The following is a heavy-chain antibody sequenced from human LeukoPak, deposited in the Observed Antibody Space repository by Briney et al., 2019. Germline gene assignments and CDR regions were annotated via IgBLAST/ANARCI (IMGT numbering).Heavy chain of an antibody. V-gene: IGHV4-39*07. Sequence: PSETLSLTCTVSGGSISSSSYYWGWIRQPPGKGLEWIGSIYYSGSTYYNPSLKSRVTISVDTSKNQFSLKLSSVTAADTAVYYCARDCVYGSSCRNWFDPWGQGTLSPSPQ. CDR2: IYYSGST. D-gene: IGHD6-13*01. CDR1: GGSISSSSYY. J-gene: IGHJ5*02. CDR3: ARDCVYGSSCRNWFDP.